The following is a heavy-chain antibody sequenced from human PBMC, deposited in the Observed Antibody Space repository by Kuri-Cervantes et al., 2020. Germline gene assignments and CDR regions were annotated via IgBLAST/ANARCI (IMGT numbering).Heavy chain of an antibody. J-gene: IGHJ3*02. D-gene: IGHD3-16*02. V-gene: IGHV1-46*01. CDR1: GGTFSSHA. Sequence: ASVKVSCKTSGGTFSSHAISWVRQAPGQGLEWMGIINPSGGSTSYAQKFQGRVTMTRDTSISTAYMELSSLRSDDTAVYYCARARRLGELSPFDIWGQGTTVTVSS. CDR2: INPSGGST. CDR3: ARARRLGELSPFDI.